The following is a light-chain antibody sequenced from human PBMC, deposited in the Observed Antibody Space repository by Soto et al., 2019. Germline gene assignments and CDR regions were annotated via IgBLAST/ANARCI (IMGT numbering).Light chain of an antibody. J-gene: IGKJ3*01. V-gene: IGKV1-12*01. CDR3: HQANSFPLT. Sequence: DIQMTQSPSSVSASVGDRVTITCRASQGISSWLVWYQQKPGKAPKLLISAASRLQSWAPSRFSGSGSGTDFTLTISSLQPEDFATYYCHQANSFPLTFGPGTKVDI. CDR1: QGISSW. CDR2: AAS.